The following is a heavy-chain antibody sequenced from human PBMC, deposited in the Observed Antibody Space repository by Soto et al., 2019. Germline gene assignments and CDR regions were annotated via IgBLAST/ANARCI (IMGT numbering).Heavy chain of an antibody. CDR2: IWYDGNTK. Sequence: GGSLRLSCAASGFTFSTFGMHWVRQAPGKGLEWVALIWYDGNTKYYADSVKGRFIISRDNSKNTLYLQMNSLRAEDTAVYYCAKGDFRSALGRSDVYYYDMDVWGQGTTVTVSS. CDR1: GFTFSTFG. CDR3: AKGDFRSALGRSDVYYYDMDV. V-gene: IGHV3-33*06. D-gene: IGHD3-3*01. J-gene: IGHJ6*02.